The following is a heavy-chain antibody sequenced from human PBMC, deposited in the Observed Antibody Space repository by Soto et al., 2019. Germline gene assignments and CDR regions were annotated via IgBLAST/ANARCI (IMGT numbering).Heavy chain of an antibody. CDR1: GFSFPPAW. V-gene: IGHV3-15*07. D-gene: IGHD3-3*01. J-gene: IGHJ1*01. CDR3: IWQSHFGGAWR. CDR2: IYSGGAT. Sequence: EVQLVESDGGLVKPGGSLRLSCAPSGFSFPPAWFNWVRQAPGRGLEWVGRIYSGGATEYSAPVRGRFTISRDDSKSTLYLQMDSLEIGATALYVWIWQSHFGGAWRWGQGTPVTVSS.